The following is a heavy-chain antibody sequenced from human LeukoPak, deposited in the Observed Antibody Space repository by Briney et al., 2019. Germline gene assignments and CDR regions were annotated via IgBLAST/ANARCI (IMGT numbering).Heavy chain of an antibody. V-gene: IGHV1-18*01. CDR1: GHTFTSLG. D-gene: IGHD1-1*01. CDR3: ASVLDHGWFDP. Sequence: ASVNVSCKASGHTFTSLGINWVRQAPGQGLEWMGWISVYNGNTDYAQNFRGRITMTTETSTSTAYMELRSLRSDDTAVYYCASVLDHGWFDPWGQGTLVTVSS. J-gene: IGHJ5*02. CDR2: ISVYNGNT.